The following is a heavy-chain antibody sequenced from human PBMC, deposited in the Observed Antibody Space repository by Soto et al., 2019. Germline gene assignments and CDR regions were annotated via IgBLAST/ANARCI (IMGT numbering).Heavy chain of an antibody. Sequence: QVQLVQSGAEVKKPGSSVKVSCKASGGTFSSYAISWVRQAPGQGLEWMGGSIPIFGTANYAQKFQGRVTITEDASTSTAYMELSSLRSEDTGVYYCARGFCSRSSGPFGYWGQGTLVTVSS. CDR2: SIPIFGTA. V-gene: IGHV1-69*12. D-gene: IGHD6-6*01. CDR1: GGTFSSYA. J-gene: IGHJ4*02. CDR3: ARGFCSRSSGPFGY.